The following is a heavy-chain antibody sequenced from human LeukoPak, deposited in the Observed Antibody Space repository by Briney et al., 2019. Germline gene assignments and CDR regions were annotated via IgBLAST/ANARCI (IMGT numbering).Heavy chain of an antibody. V-gene: IGHV3-53*04. CDR3: ARDCSGGSCYSLNGAFDI. CDR2: IYSGGST. D-gene: IGHD2-15*01. J-gene: IGHJ3*02. Sequence: GGSLRLSCAASGFTVSSNYMSWVRQAPGKGLEWVSVIYSGGSTYYADSVKGRFTISRHNSKNTLYLQMNSLRAEDTAVYYCARDCSGGSCYSLNGAFDIWGQGTMVTVSS. CDR1: GFTVSSNY.